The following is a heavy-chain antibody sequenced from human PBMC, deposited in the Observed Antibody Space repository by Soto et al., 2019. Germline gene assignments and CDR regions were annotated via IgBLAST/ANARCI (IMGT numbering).Heavy chain of an antibody. CDR1: GYTFTSYG. CDR2: ISAYNGNT. V-gene: IGHV1-18*01. D-gene: IGHD3-22*01. Sequence: QVQLVQSGAEVKKPGASVKVSCKASGYTFTSYGIIWVRQAPGQGLEWMGWISAYNGNTNYAQKLQGRVTVTTDTATSTAYMDLRSLRSADTAVYYCARTVTYYYDSSGASDYWGQGTLVTVSS. J-gene: IGHJ4*02. CDR3: ARTVTYYYDSSGASDY.